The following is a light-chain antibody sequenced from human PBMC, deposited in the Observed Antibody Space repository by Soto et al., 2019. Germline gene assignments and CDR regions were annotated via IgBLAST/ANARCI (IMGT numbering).Light chain of an antibody. CDR1: SSEVGGYNF. CDR3: CSYTSSTSYV. J-gene: IGLJ1*01. V-gene: IGLV2-14*01. CDR2: DVS. Sequence: QSVLTQPASVSGSPGQSITISCTGTSSEVGGYNFVSWYQQHPGKAPKLMIYDVSIRPSGVSNRFSGSKSGTTASLTISGLQAEDEADYYCCSYTSSTSYVFGTGTKVTVL.